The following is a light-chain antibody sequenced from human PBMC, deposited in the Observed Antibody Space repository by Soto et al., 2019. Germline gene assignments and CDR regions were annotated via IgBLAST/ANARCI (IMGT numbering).Light chain of an antibody. CDR1: SSDVGSYNL. V-gene: IGLV2-23*01. J-gene: IGLJ2*01. CDR2: EGS. CDR3: CSYAGSSSNVV. Sequence: QSVLTQPASVSGSPGQSITISCTGTSSDVGSYNLVSWYQQHPGKAPKLMIYEGSKRPSGVSNRFSGSKYGNTASLTISGLHAEDEADYYCCSYAGSSSNVVFGGGTELTVL.